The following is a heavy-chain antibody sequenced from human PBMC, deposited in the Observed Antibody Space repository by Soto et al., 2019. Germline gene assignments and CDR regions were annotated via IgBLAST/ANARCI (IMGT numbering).Heavy chain of an antibody. CDR1: GFTFSSYA. D-gene: IGHD6-13*01. CDR3: ARDARGAAAGRGFDY. CDR2: ITGSGGST. V-gene: IGHV3-23*01. J-gene: IGHJ4*02. Sequence: GGSLRLSCVVSGFTFSSYAMNWVRQAPGKGLEWVSAITGSGGSTFYADSVKGRFTISRDNSKSTLYLQMNSLRAEDTAVYYCARDARGAAAGRGFDYWGQGALVTVSS.